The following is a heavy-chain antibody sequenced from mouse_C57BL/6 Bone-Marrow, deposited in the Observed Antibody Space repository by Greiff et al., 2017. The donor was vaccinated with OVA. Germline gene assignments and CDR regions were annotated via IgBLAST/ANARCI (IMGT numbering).Heavy chain of an antibody. D-gene: IGHD2-3*01. V-gene: IGHV1-81*01. CDR1: GYTFTSYG. CDR3: ARGRLLHYFDY. J-gene: IGHJ2*01. CDR2: IYPRSGNT. Sequence: VMLVESGAELARPGASVKLSCKASGYTFTSYGISWVKQRTGQGLEWIGEIYPRSGNTYYNEKFKGKATLTADKSSSTAYMELRSLTSEDSAVYFCARGRLLHYFDYWGQGTTLTVSS.